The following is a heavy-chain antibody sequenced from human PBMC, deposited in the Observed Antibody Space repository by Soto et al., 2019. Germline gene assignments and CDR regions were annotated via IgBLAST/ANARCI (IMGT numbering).Heavy chain of an antibody. Sequence: GESLKISCKGSGYSFTSYWISWVRQMPGKGLEWMGRIDPSDSYTNYSPSFQGHVTISADKSISTAYLQWSSLKASDTAMYYCARHPDEGYGDYVWYFDYWGQGTLVTVLL. D-gene: IGHD4-17*01. CDR3: ARHPDEGYGDYVWYFDY. CDR1: GYSFTSYW. J-gene: IGHJ4*02. V-gene: IGHV5-10-1*01. CDR2: IDPSDSYT.